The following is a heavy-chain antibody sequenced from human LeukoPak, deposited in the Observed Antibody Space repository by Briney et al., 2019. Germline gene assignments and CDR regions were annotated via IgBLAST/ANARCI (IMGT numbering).Heavy chain of an antibody. J-gene: IGHJ3*02. CDR3: ARGPSITMIVVVPRTDAFDI. CDR1: GGSFSGYY. D-gene: IGHD3-22*01. V-gene: IGHV4-34*01. CDR2: INHSGST. Sequence: PSETLSLTCADYGGSFSGYYWSWIRQPPGKGLEWIGEINHSGSTNYNPSLKSRVTISVDTSKNQFSLKLSSVTAADTAVYYCARGPSITMIVVVPRTDAFDIWGQGTMVTVSS.